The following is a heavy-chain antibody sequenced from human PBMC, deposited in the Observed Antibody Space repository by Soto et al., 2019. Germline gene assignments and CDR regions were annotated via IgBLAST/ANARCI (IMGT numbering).Heavy chain of an antibody. CDR3: ARRLDDRADEGFDV. J-gene: IGHJ3*01. Sequence: QVHLVQSGAEVRKPGSSVKVSCKTSGGTFSTYTIYWVRQAPGQVLEWMGRIIPLFGTTKYAQNFQDRVTITAEEPTSPTYTELSSLRAEDTAVYYCARRLDDRADEGFDVWGEGTAVTVAA. D-gene: IGHD3-16*01. CDR2: IIPLFGTT. V-gene: IGHV1-69*18. CDR1: GGTFSTYT.